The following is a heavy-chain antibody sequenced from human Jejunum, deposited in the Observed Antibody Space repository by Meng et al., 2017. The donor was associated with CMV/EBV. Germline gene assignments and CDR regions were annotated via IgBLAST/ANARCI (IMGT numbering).Heavy chain of an antibody. CDR3: ARSRVWGTYRPYYFDS. Sequence: GGAISNYYWSWSRQAPGKGLEWIGYIRNSGASNYNPSLKSRVTIIMDMSKDQFSLDLHSVTAADTAVYYCARSRVWGTYRPYYFDSWGQGTLVTVSS. CDR1: GGAISNYY. D-gene: IGHD3-16*02. CDR2: IRNSGAS. J-gene: IGHJ4*02. V-gene: IGHV4-59*01.